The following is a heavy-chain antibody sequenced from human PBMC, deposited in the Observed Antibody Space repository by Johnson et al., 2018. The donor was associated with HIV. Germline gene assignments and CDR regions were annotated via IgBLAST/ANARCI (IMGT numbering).Heavy chain of an antibody. J-gene: IGHJ3*02. D-gene: IGHD6-13*01. CDR1: GFTFSSYW. CDR2: IKEDGSEE. Sequence: VQLVESGGGLVQPGGSLRLSCAASGFTFSSYWMSWVRQAPGKGLEWVANIKEDGSEEYYVDSVEGRLTVSRDKAKNSLFLQIDNLGAEDTAAYYCARDGVYSSPWDAFDIWGQGTMVIVSS. CDR3: ARDGVYSSPWDAFDI. V-gene: IGHV3-7*03.